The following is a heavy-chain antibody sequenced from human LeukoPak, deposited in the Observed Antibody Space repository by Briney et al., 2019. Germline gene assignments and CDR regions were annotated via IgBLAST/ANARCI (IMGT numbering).Heavy chain of an antibody. Sequence: ASGKVSCKASGYTFTGYYIHWVRQAPGQGLEWLGWFNPNSGATKYAQKFQGRVTMTRDPSSTTAYMELNGLISDDVAVYYCARDLMTAAGPIDYWGQGTLVTVS. CDR1: GYTFTGYY. CDR2: FNPNSGAT. J-gene: IGHJ4*02. CDR3: ARDLMTAAGPIDY. D-gene: IGHD6-13*01. V-gene: IGHV1-2*02.